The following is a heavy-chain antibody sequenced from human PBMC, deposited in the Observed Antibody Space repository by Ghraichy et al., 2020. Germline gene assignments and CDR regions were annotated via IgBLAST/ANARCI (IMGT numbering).Heavy chain of an antibody. J-gene: IGHJ6*02. CDR1: GFTFSSYS. Sequence: GGSLRLPCAASGFTFSSYSMNWVRQAPGKGLEWVSSISSSSSYIYYADSVKGRFTISRDNAKNSLYLQMNSLRAEDTAVYYCARDGDYDYYYGMDVWGQGTTVTVSS. CDR2: ISSSSSYI. V-gene: IGHV3-21*01. CDR3: ARDGDYDYYYGMDV.